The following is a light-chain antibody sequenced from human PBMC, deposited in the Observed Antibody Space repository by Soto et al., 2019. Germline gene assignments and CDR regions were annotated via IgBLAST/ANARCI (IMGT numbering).Light chain of an antibody. V-gene: IGLV1-44*01. CDR3: ATWDDSLNAAV. J-gene: IGLJ7*01. CDR2: IDD. CDR1: TSNIAGNT. Sequence: QSVLTQPPSLSGTPGQRGTISCSGSTSNIAGNTVHWYQHLPETAPKLLIYIDDQRPSGVPDRFSGSKSGTSASLAISGLQSEDEADYYCATWDDSLNAAVVGGGTQLTVL.